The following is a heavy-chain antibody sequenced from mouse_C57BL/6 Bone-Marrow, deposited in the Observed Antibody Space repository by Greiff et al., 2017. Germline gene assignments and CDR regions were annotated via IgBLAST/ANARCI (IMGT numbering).Heavy chain of an antibody. CDR2: IDPENGDT. D-gene: IGHD1-1*01. CDR3: TTRDSSYGVAMDY. V-gene: IGHV14-4*01. Sequence: EVQLQQSGAELVRPGASVKLSCTASGFNIKDAYMHWVKQRPEQGLEWIGWIDPENGDTEYASKFQGKATITADTSSNTAYLQLSSLTSEDTAVYCWTTRDSSYGVAMDYRGQGTAVTVSS. CDR1: GFNIKDAY. J-gene: IGHJ4*01.